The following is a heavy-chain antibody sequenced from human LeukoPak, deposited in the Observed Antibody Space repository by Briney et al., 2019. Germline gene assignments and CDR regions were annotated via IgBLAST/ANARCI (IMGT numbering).Heavy chain of an antibody. CDR2: ISGSGGST. D-gene: IGHD3-3*01. Sequence: GGSLRLSCAASGFTFSSYAMSWVRQAPGRGLEWVSAISGSGGSTYCADSVKGRFTISRDNSKNTLYLQMNSLRAEDTAVYYCAKAIRSGYYGYYYYYMDVWGKGTTVTVSS. CDR3: AKAIRSGYYGYYYYYMDV. J-gene: IGHJ6*03. V-gene: IGHV3-23*01. CDR1: GFTFSSYA.